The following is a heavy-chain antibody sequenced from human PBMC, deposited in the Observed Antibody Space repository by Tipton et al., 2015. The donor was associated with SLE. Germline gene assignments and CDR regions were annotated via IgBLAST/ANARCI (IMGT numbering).Heavy chain of an antibody. CDR3: AKDDARRRIAAAGSASAPTLFPLVS. CDR1: GFTFSSYG. J-gene: IGHJ5*01. V-gene: IGHV3-30*02. D-gene: IGHD6-13*01. Sequence: SLRLSCAASGFTFSSYGMHWVRQAPGKGLEWVAFIRYDGSNKYYADSVKGRFTISRDNSKNTLYLQMNSLRAEDTAVYYCAKDDARRRIAAAGSASAPTLFPLVSW. CDR2: IRYDGSNK.